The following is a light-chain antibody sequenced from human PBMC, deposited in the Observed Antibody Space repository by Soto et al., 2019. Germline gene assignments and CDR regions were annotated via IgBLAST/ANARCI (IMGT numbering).Light chain of an antibody. CDR2: DVT. J-gene: IGLJ7*01. CDR3: SSYTSSNIPV. Sequence: QPASVSGSPGQSITISCTGTSRDVGGYNYVSWYQHHPGKAPKLMIYDVTNRPSGVSNRFSGSKSGNTASLTISGLQAEDEADYYCSSYTSSNIPVFGGGTQLTVL. V-gene: IGLV2-14*03. CDR1: SRDVGGYNY.